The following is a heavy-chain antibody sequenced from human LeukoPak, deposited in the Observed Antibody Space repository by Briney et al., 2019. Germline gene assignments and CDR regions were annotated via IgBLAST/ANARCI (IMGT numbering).Heavy chain of an antibody. CDR1: GFTFSSYW. CDR3: ARDRWGYSYGGD. J-gene: IGHJ4*02. CDR2: IKQDGSEK. D-gene: IGHD5-18*01. V-gene: IGHV3-7*01. Sequence: GGSLRLSCEAAGFTFSSYWMSWVRQATGKGLEWVANIKQDGSEKYYVDSVKGRFTISRDNAKNSLYLQMNSLRAEDTAVYYCARDRWGYSYGGDWGQGTLVTVSS.